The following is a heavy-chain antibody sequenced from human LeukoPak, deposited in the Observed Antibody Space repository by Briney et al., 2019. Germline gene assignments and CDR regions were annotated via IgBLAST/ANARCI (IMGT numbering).Heavy chain of an antibody. CDR3: ATDYGDSAGQYYYYYHGMVV. Sequence: ASVKVSCKASGYTFTGYYMHWVRQAPGQGLEWMGWINPNSGGTNYAQKFQGRVTMTRDTSISTAYMELSRLRSDDTAVYYCATDYGDSAGQYYYYYHGMVVWGQGTTVTVSS. V-gene: IGHV1-2*02. D-gene: IGHD4-17*01. CDR2: INPNSGGT. CDR1: GYTFTGYY. J-gene: IGHJ6*02.